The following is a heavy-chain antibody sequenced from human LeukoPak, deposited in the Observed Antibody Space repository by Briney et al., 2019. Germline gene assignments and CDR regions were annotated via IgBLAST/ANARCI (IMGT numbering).Heavy chain of an antibody. CDR3: ARHPRFLEWPTYFDY. D-gene: IGHD3-3*01. CDR1: GGSISSSNW. V-gene: IGHV4-4*02. Sequence: PSGTLSLTCAVSGGSISSSNWWSWVRQPPGKGLEWIGEIYYSGSTYYNPSLKSRVTISVDTSKNQFSLKLSSVTAADTAVYYCARHPRFLEWPTYFDYWGQGTLVTVSS. CDR2: IYYSGST. J-gene: IGHJ4*02.